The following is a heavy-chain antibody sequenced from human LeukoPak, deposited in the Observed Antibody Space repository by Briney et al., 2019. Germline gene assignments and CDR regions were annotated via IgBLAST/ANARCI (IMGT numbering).Heavy chain of an antibody. CDR3: ARQYYDSSGYYGPDAFDI. Sequence: GESLKISCKCSGYSFTSYWIGWVRQMPGKGLEWMGIIYPGDSDTRYSPSFQGQVTISADKSISTAYLQWSSLKASDTAMYYCARQYYDSSGYYGPDAFDIWGQGTMVTVSS. V-gene: IGHV5-51*01. J-gene: IGHJ3*02. CDR1: GYSFTSYW. D-gene: IGHD3-22*01. CDR2: IYPGDSDT.